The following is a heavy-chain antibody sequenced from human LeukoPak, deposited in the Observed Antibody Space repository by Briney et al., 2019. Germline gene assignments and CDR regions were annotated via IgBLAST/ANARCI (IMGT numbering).Heavy chain of an antibody. CDR2: IYTSGSP. J-gene: IGHJ3*02. CDR3: ARDSSATGAFDI. D-gene: IGHD3-22*01. CDR1: GGSISSYY. V-gene: IGHV4-4*07. Sequence: SETLSLTCTVSGGSISSYYWSWIRQPAGKGLEWIGRIYTSGSPNYNPSLKSRVTMSVDTSKNQFSLKLSSVTAADTAVYYCARDSSATGAFDIWGQGTMVTVSS.